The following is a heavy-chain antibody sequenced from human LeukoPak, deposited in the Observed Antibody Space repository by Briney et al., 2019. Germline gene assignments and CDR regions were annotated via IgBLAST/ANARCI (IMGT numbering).Heavy chain of an antibody. V-gene: IGHV4-39*02. CDR2: IFYTGST. CDR1: GASISTSSYY. Sequence: PSETLSLTCTVSGASISTSSYYWGWIRQPPGKGLEWIGSIFYTGSTDYNPSLKSRVSISVDTSKNHFSLELSSVTAADTAGYYCARRLSSAVAAIRANFDYWGQGTLVTVSS. D-gene: IGHD6-19*01. J-gene: IGHJ4*02. CDR3: ARRLSSAVAAIRANFDY.